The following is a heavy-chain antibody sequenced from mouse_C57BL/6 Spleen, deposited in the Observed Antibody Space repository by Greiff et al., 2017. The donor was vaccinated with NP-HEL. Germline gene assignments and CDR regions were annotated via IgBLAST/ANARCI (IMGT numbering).Heavy chain of an antibody. D-gene: IGHD2-5*01. CDR3: ATYYSNYVGFDY. J-gene: IGHJ2*01. Sequence: VKLQESGPELVKPGASVKISCKASGYAFSSSWMNWVKQRPGKGLEWIGRIYPGDGDTNYNGKFKGKATLTADKSSSTAYMQLSSLTSEDSAVYFCATYYSNYVGFDYWGQGTTLTVSS. CDR2: IYPGDGDT. CDR1: GYAFSSSW. V-gene: IGHV1-82*01.